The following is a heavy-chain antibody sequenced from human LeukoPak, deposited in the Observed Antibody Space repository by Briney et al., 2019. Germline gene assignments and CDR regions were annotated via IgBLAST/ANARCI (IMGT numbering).Heavy chain of an antibody. V-gene: IGHV3-11*04. Sequence: GGSLRLSCAASGFTFSDYYMSWIRQAPGKGLEWVSYISSSGSTIYYADSVKGRFTISRDNAKNSLYLQMNSLRAEDTAVCYCARDAPMTTVTYYYYMDVWGKGTTVTVSS. J-gene: IGHJ6*03. CDR3: ARDAPMTTVTYYYYMDV. D-gene: IGHD4-11*01. CDR2: ISSSGSTI. CDR1: GFTFSDYY.